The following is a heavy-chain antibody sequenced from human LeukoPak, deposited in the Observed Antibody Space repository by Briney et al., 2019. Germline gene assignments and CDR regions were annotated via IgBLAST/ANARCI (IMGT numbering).Heavy chain of an antibody. CDR3: ASAQEIAVAGSYFDY. Sequence: GASVTVSCKSSGHTFTSYGINWVRQAPGQGLEWMGWISVYNGNTYYAQKFQGRITMTTDTSTSTAYMDLKSLRSDDTAVYYCASAQEIAVAGSYFDYWGQGTLVTVSS. CDR1: GHTFTSYG. J-gene: IGHJ4*02. CDR2: ISVYNGNT. D-gene: IGHD6-19*01. V-gene: IGHV1-18*01.